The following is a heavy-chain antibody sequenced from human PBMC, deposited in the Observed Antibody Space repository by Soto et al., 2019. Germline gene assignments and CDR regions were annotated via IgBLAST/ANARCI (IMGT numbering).Heavy chain of an antibody. D-gene: IGHD3-10*01. CDR1: AFTFSNYA. Sequence: GGSLRLSCAASAFTFSNYAMTWVRQAPGEVLDWVSVITNSGAETLHADSVKGRFTIFRDNSKNTLYLQMISLRAEGTAIYNCAKSSGESYPGSRVFDFWGQGTRVTVSS. CDR3: AKSSGESYPGSRVFDF. V-gene: IGHV3-23*01. J-gene: IGHJ4*02. CDR2: ITNSGAET.